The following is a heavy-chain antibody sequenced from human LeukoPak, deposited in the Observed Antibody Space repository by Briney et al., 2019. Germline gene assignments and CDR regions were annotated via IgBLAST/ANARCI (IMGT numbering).Heavy chain of an antibody. Sequence: SDTLSLTCVVSGASISSGSHYWNRIRQSPGRGLEWIGHIYYRGTTNYTPSLKSRVTISVDTSMNQFSLRLTSVTAADTAVYFCARSFYSSGWYTPLRWFDTWGQGALVTVSS. CDR3: ARSFYSSGWYTPLRWFDT. CDR1: GASISSGSHY. D-gene: IGHD6-19*01. J-gene: IGHJ5*02. CDR2: IYYRGTT. V-gene: IGHV4-61*01.